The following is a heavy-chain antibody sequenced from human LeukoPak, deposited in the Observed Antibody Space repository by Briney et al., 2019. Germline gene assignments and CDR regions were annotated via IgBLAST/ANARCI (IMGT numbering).Heavy chain of an antibody. V-gene: IGHV4-39*01. CDR3: ARPAIRHRAYDY. CDR1: GGSISSSSYY. Sequence: SETLSLTCTVSGGSISSSSYYWGWIRQPPGKGLEWIGSIYYSGSTYYNPSLKSRVTISVDTSKNQFSLKLSSVTAADTAVYYCARPAIRHRAYDYWGQGTLVTVSS. D-gene: IGHD1-1*01. J-gene: IGHJ4*02. CDR2: IYYSGST.